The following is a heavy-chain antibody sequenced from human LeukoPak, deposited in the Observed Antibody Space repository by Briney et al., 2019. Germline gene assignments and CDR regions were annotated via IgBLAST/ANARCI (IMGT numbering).Heavy chain of an antibody. D-gene: IGHD3-10*01. CDR3: ARHFYGSGSYSGFVY. Sequence: SETLSLTCTVSGGSISSYYWSWIRQPPGKGLEWIAYIHDSGSTNYNPSLKSRVTISVDTSKNQFSLKLSSVTAADTAVYYCARHFYGSGSYSGFVYWGQGTLVTVSS. J-gene: IGHJ4*02. V-gene: IGHV4-59*08. CDR2: IHDSGST. CDR1: GGSISSYY.